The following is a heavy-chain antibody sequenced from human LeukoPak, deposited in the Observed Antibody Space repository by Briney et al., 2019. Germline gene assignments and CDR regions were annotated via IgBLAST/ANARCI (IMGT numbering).Heavy chain of an antibody. D-gene: IGHD6-13*01. CDR2: IYYSGST. CDR1: GGSISSYY. J-gene: IGHJ4*02. Sequence: KPSETLSLTCTVSGGSISSYYWSWIRQPPGKGLEWIGYIYYSGSTNYNPSLKSRVTISVDTSKNQFSLKPSSVTAADTAVYYCARVKAIAAAGNYFDYWGQGTLVTVSS. CDR3: ARVKAIAAAGNYFDY. V-gene: IGHV4-59*01.